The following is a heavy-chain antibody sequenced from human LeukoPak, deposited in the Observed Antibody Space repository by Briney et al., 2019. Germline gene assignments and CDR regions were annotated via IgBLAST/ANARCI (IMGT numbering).Heavy chain of an antibody. J-gene: IGHJ5*02. V-gene: IGHV4-61*02. CDR1: GDSISSGTYY. Sequence: PSETLSLTCTVSGDSISSGTYYWSWIRQPAGKGLEWIGRVYSSGNTNYNPSLKGRVTISIDTSKNQFSLKLSSVTAADTAAYYCARGVGSSSSNWFDPWGQGTLVTASS. CDR3: ARGVGSSSSNWFDP. D-gene: IGHD6-6*01. CDR2: VYSSGNT.